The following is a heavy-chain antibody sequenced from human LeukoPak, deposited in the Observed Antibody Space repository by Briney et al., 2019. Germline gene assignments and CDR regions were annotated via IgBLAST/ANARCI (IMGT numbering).Heavy chain of an antibody. CDR2: IYSGGTT. Sequence: GGSLRLSCAASGFTVSSNYMSWVRQAPGKGLEWVSAIYSGGTTYYADSVKGRFTISRDNSKNTLYLQMNSLRAEDTAVYYCARDVEGGQVGAVFDIWGQGTMVSVSS. CDR1: GFTVSSNY. V-gene: IGHV3-53*01. CDR3: ARDVEGGQVGAVFDI. J-gene: IGHJ3*02. D-gene: IGHD3-10*01.